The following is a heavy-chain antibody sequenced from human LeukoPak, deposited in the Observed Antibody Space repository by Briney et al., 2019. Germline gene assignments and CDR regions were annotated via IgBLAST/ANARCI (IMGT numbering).Heavy chain of an antibody. CDR1: GFTFSSYW. CDR2: IKQDGSEK. D-gene: IGHD6-13*01. CDR3: ARDPARIAAAGRGYYYYYMDV. V-gene: IGHV3-7*01. J-gene: IGHJ6*03. Sequence: GGSLRLSCAASGFTFSSYWMSWVRQAPGKGLEWVANIKQDGSEKYYVDSVKGRFTISRDNAKNSLYLQMNSLRAEDTAVYYCARDPARIAAAGRGYYYYYMDVWGKGTMVTVSS.